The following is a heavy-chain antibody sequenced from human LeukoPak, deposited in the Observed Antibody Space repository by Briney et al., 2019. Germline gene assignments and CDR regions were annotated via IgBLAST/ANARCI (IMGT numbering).Heavy chain of an antibody. Sequence: SVKVSCKASGGTFSSYAISWVRQAPGQGLEWMGGIIPIFGTANYAQKFQGRVTITADESTSTAYMELSSLRSEDTAVYYCARSRRPVRRVIITLPLSPYYYYGMDVWGQGTTVTVSS. J-gene: IGHJ6*02. CDR1: GGTFSSYA. D-gene: IGHD3-10*01. CDR2: IIPIFGTA. CDR3: ARSRRPVRRVIITLPLSPYYYYGMDV. V-gene: IGHV1-69*01.